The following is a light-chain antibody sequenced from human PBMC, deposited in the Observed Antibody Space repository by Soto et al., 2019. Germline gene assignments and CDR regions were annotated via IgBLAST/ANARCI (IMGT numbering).Light chain of an antibody. CDR3: QQYNNYPLT. CDR1: QDIGTY. Sequence: DIQLTQSPSSLSASVGDRVTITCRASQDIGTYLAWFQQKPGKAPKSLIYAASNLQSGVPSKFSGSGSGTDFTLTIVSLQPEDFATYYCQQYNNYPLTFGPGTKVD. V-gene: IGKV1-16*02. J-gene: IGKJ3*01. CDR2: AAS.